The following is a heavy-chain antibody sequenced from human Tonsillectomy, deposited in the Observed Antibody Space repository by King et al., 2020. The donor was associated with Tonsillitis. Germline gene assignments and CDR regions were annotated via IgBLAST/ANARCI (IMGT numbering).Heavy chain of an antibody. CDR1: GGTFGRSP. J-gene: IGHJ3*02. D-gene: IGHD3-22*01. CDR3: ARDSYYDSSGDYSSYAFDM. Sequence: VQLVQSGAEVKKPGSSVKVSCKASGGTFGRSPISWVRQAPGQGLEWMGGITPIFGSANYAQKFRGRVTITADEATSTAYMELGSLRSEETAGHYCARDSYYDSSGDYSSYAFDMWGQGTMVTVSS. CDR2: ITPIFGSA. V-gene: IGHV1-69*12.